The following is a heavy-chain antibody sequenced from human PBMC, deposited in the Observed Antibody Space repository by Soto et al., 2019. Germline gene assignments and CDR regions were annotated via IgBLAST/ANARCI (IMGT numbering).Heavy chain of an antibody. J-gene: IGHJ4*02. CDR2: ISSSSSYI. Sequence: GGSLRLSCAASGFTFSSYSMNWVRQAPGKGLEWVSSISSSSSYIYYADSVKGRFTISRDNAKNSLYLQMNSLRAEDTAVYYCAREYGILAPFDYWGQGTLVTVSS. V-gene: IGHV3-21*01. CDR1: GFTFSSYS. D-gene: IGHD3-9*01. CDR3: AREYGILAPFDY.